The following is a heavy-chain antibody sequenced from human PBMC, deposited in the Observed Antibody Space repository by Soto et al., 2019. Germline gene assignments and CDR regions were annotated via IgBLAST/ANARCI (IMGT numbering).Heavy chain of an antibody. CDR3: ARRRIVPTTNFDY. CDR1: GDSISSSIFY. CDR2: IFHTGAT. V-gene: IGHV4-39*01. J-gene: IGHJ4*02. Sequence: SETLSLTCTVSGDSISSSIFYWVWIRQPPGKGLEWIGHIFHTGATYQNPTLKSRLRMSVDTSKNQFSLNLSSVTATDTAVYYCARRRIVPTTNFDYWGQGTLVTVSS. D-gene: IGHD2-21*01.